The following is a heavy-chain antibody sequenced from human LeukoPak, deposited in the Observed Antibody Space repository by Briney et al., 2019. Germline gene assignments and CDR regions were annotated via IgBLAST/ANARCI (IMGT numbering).Heavy chain of an antibody. Sequence: GGSLRLSCAASGFTFSSYNMNWVRQAPGKGLEWVSAISGSGGSTYYVDSVKGRFTISRDNSENTLYLQMNSLRAEDTAVYYCAKGNVVVVAATWCDYWGQGTLVTVSS. V-gene: IGHV3-23*01. J-gene: IGHJ4*02. CDR1: GFTFSSYN. CDR2: ISGSGGST. D-gene: IGHD2-15*01. CDR3: AKGNVVVVAATWCDY.